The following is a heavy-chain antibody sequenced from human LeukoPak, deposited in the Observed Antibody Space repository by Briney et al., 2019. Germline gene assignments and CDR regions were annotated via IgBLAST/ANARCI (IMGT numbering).Heavy chain of an antibody. J-gene: IGHJ3*02. CDR2: IKQDGSEK. D-gene: IGHD5-12*01. Sequence: GGSLRLSCAASGFTFSSYWMSWVRQAPGKGLEWVANIKQDGSEKYYVDSVKGRFTISRDNAKNSLYLQMNSLRAEDTAVYYCARDGSGYKSAFDIWGQGTMVTVSS. CDR3: ARDGSGYKSAFDI. CDR1: GFTFSSYW. V-gene: IGHV3-7*01.